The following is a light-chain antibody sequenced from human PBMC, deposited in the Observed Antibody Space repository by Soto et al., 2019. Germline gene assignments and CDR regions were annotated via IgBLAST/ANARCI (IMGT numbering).Light chain of an antibody. V-gene: IGLV2-8*01. CDR1: SSDVGGYNY. J-gene: IGLJ1*01. CDR3: SSYVGSSNFV. CDR2: EVS. Sequence: SVLTQPPSASGSPGQSVTISCTGTSSDVGGYNYVSWYQQHPGKAPKLMIYEVSKRPSGVPDRFSGSKSGNTASLTVSGLQAEDEADYYCSSYVGSSNFVFGTGTKVTVL.